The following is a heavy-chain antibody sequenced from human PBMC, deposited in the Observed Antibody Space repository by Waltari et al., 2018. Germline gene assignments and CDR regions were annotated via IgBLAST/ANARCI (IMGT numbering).Heavy chain of an antibody. D-gene: IGHD6-13*01. V-gene: IGHV1-69*13. J-gene: IGHJ1*01. CDR3: AMPVDAPLTNSRLDGGYFQH. Sequence: QVQLVQSGAEVKKPGSSVKVSCKASGGTFSSYAISWVRQAPGQGLEWMGGFIPIFGTANYAHKFQGTVTIPADESTSTAYMELSSLRSEDTAVYYCAMPVDAPLTNSRLDGGYFQHWGQGTLVTVSS. CDR2: FIPIFGTA. CDR1: GGTFSSYA.